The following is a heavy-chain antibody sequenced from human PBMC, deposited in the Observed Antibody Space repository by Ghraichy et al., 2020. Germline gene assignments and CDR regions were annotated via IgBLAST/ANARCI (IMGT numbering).Heavy chain of an antibody. CDR1: GGSISSGGYY. V-gene: IGHV4-31*03. J-gene: IGHJ6*02. Sequence: SETLSLTCTVSGGSISSGGYYWSWIRQHPGKGLEWIGYIYYGGSTYYNPSLKSRVTISVDTSKNQFSLKLSSVTAADTAVYYCARDYMVRGVTKSNYYYYGMDVWGQGTTVTVSS. D-gene: IGHD3-10*01. CDR2: IYYGGST. CDR3: ARDYMVRGVTKSNYYYYGMDV.